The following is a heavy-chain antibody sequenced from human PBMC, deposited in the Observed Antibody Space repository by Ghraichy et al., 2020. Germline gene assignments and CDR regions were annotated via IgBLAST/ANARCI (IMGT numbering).Heavy chain of an antibody. V-gene: IGHV3-21*01. CDR3: AIDSSSSWRHKYYYYYGMDV. CDR1: GFTFSSYS. Sequence: GGSLRLSCAASGFTFSSYSMNWVRQAPGKGLEWVSSISRSSSYLYYADSVKGRFTISRDNAKNSLYLQMNSLRAEDKAVYYCAIDSSSSWRHKYYYYYGMDVWGQGTTVTGAS. CDR2: ISRSSSYL. J-gene: IGHJ6*02. D-gene: IGHD6-13*01.